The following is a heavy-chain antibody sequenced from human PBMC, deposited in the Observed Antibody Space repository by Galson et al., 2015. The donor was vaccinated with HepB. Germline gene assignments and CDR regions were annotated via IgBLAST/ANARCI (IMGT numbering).Heavy chain of an antibody. Sequence: SLRLSCAASGFTFSDYYMSWIRQAPEKGLEWISYISSSGKTTYYTDSVKGRFTISRDNAKNSLFLQMNSLRAEDTAVYYCVRKLRRRDGYNFLDYWGQGTLVTVSS. J-gene: IGHJ4*02. CDR1: GFTFSDYY. D-gene: IGHD5-24*01. CDR3: VRKLRRRDGYNFLDY. V-gene: IGHV3-11*01. CDR2: ISSSGKTT.